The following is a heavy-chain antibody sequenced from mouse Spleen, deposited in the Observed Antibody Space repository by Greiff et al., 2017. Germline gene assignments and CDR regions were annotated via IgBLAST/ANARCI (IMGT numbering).Heavy chain of an antibody. CDR2: IDPENGDT. CDR3: TRFPPDFDY. Sequence: VQLKESGAELVRPGASVKLSCTASGFNIKDDYMHWVKQRPEQGLEWIGWIDPENGDTEYASKFQGKATITADTSSNTAYLQLSSLTSEDTSVCYCTRFPPDFDYWGQGTTLTVSS. J-gene: IGHJ2*01. CDR1: GFNIKDDY. V-gene: IGHV14-4*01.